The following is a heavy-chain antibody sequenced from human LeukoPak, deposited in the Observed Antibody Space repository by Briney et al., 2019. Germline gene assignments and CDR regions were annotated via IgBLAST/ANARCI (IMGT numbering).Heavy chain of an antibody. CDR3: ARDRPTGNFDY. CDR2: INHSGNT. V-gene: IGHV4-38-2*02. D-gene: IGHD2-8*02. Sequence: SETLSLTCTASGYSISSGYYWGWIRQPPGKGLEWIGSINHSGNTYYNPSLKSRVTISVDTSKNQFSLNLSSVTAADTAVYYCARDRPTGNFDYWGQGTLVTVSS. CDR1: GYSISSGYY. J-gene: IGHJ4*02.